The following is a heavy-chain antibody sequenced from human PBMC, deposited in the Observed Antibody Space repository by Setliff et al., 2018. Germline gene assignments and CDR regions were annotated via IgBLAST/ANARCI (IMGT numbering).Heavy chain of an antibody. J-gene: IGHJ5*02. Sequence: SETLSLTCTVSGGPISSGDYYWSWIRQPPGKGLEWIGYIYYSGSTYYNPSLKSRVTISVDTSKNQFSLKLSVVTAADTAVYYCDRVMGGSFGFSWFDPWGQGILVTVSS. CDR3: DRVMGGSFGFSWFDP. V-gene: IGHV4-30-4*08. CDR2: IYYSGST. D-gene: IGHD1-26*01. CDR1: GGPISSGDYY.